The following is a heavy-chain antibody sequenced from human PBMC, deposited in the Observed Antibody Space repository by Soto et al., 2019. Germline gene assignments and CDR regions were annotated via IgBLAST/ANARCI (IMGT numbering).Heavy chain of an antibody. Sequence: SETLSLTCTVSGGSISSGVYYWSWIRQHPGKGLEWIGYIYYSGSTYYNPSLKSRVTISVDTSKNQFSLKLSSVTAADTAVYYCARDMYYDSSGYSDYALDYWGHGTLVTSPQ. V-gene: IGHV4-30-4*08. J-gene: IGHJ4*01. CDR2: IYYSGST. CDR1: GGSISSGVYY. D-gene: IGHD3-22*01. CDR3: ARDMYYDSSGYSDYALDY.